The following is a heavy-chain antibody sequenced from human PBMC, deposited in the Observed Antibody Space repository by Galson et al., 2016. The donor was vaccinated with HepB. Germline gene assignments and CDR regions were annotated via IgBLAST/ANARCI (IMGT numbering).Heavy chain of an antibody. D-gene: IGHD3-10*01. CDR2: IYHTGTT. Sequence: SETLSLTCAVSGGSISSDNWWSWVRQPPGKGLEWIGEIYHTGTTYYIPSFKSRVTISFDTSRNNFSLKLRSVTAADTAVYYCARYLWFGEKYGMDVWGQGTTVIVSS. J-gene: IGHJ6*02. CDR3: ARYLWFGEKYGMDV. CDR1: GGSISSDNW. V-gene: IGHV4-4*02.